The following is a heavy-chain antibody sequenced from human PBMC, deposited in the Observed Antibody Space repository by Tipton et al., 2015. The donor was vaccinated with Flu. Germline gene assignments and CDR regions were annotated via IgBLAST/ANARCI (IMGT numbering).Heavy chain of an antibody. D-gene: IGHD3-22*01. Sequence: QLVQSGVELKKPGASVNISCKAVGYAFSKYFTHWVRQAPGQGLEWMGIISPISGSGVYAQKFQGRVIMTRDTSTGTVFMEVSSLRYDDTAVYYCARVKYDSDYPGYGMDVWGQGTTVTVSS. CDR2: ISPISGSG. J-gene: IGHJ6*02. V-gene: IGHV1-46*01. CDR3: ARVKYDSDYPGYGMDV. CDR1: GYAFSKYF.